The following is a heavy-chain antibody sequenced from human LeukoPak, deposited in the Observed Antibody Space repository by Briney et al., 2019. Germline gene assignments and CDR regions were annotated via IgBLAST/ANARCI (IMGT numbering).Heavy chain of an antibody. J-gene: IGHJ5*02. V-gene: IGHV4-59*12. CDR1: GGSISSYY. Sequence: SETLSLTCTVSGGSISSYYWSWIRQPPGKGLEGCGYIYYSGSTNYNPSLKSRVTISVDTSKNQFSLKLSSVTAADTAVYYCARGVTEVRGVIITNWFDPWGQGTLVTVSS. D-gene: IGHD3-10*01. CDR3: ARGVTEVRGVIITNWFDP. CDR2: IYYSGST.